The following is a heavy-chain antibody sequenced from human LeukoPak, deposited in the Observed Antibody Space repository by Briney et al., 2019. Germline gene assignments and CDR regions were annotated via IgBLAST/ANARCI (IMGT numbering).Heavy chain of an antibody. D-gene: IGHD3-3*01. CDR3: AKHSWWSGYFYFLPFDY. CDR2: INHSGDST. CDR1: EFTFSTYG. V-gene: IGHV3-23*01. J-gene: IGHJ4*02. Sequence: PGGSLRLSCAASEFTFSTYGMSWVRQAPGKGLEWVSGINHSGDSTYYADSVKGRFTISRDNSKNTLYLQMNSLRVEDTAVYYCAKHSWWSGYFYFLPFDYWGQGTLVTVSS.